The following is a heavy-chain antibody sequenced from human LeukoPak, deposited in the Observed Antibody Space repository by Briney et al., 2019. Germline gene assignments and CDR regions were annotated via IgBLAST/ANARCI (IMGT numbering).Heavy chain of an antibody. CDR2: IYYSGST. CDR3: ARSQWFPGTTAALPDY. V-gene: IGHV4-59*12. Sequence: PSETLSLTCAVSGGSISSYYWSWIRQPPGKGLEWIGYIYYSGSTNYNPSPKSRVTISVDTSKNQFSLKLSSVTAADTAVYYCARSQWFPGTTAALPDYWGQGTLVTVSS. CDR1: GGSISSYY. D-gene: IGHD1-1*01. J-gene: IGHJ4*02.